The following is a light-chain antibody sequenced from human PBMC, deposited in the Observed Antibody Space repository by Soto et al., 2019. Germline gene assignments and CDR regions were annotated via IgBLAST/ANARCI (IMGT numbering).Light chain of an antibody. CDR1: QGISDY. V-gene: IGKV1-27*01. CDR3: QKYNSAPWT. CDR2: AAS. Sequence: DIQMTQSPSSLSASVRDRVTITCRASQGISDYLAWYQQKPGKIPKLLIYAASTLQSGVPSRFSGSGSGTEFHPTISSLQPEDVATYYCQKYNSAPWTFGQGTKVEIK. J-gene: IGKJ1*01.